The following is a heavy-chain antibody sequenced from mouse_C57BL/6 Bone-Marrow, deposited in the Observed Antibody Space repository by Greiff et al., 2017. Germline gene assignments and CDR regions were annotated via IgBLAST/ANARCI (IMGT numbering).Heavy chain of an antibody. CDR2: MSDGGSYT. V-gene: IGHV5-4*03. CDR3: ARGWDYYAMDY. J-gene: IGHJ4*01. D-gene: IGHD4-1*01. Sequence: EVKLEESGGGLVKPGGSLKLSCAASGFTFSSYAMSWVRQTPEKRLEWVATMSDGGSYTYYPDNVKGRFTISRDNAKNNLYLQRSHLKSEDTAMYYCARGWDYYAMDYWGQGTSVTVSS. CDR1: GFTFSSYA.